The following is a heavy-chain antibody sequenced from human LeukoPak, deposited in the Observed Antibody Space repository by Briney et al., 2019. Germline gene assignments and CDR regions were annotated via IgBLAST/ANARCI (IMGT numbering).Heavy chain of an antibody. CDR2: ISSDGNKQ. Sequence: LSLTCTVSGGSISSSSYYWGWIRQPPGKGLEWVAVISSDGNKQYYADSVKGRFTLSRDNSKNTLYLQMNSLRAEDTAVYYCARPPEYSWLRLPFAHWGQGTLVTVSS. CDR3: ARPPEYSWLRLPFAH. D-gene: IGHD5-12*01. J-gene: IGHJ4*02. V-gene: IGHV3-30*03. CDR1: GGSISSSS.